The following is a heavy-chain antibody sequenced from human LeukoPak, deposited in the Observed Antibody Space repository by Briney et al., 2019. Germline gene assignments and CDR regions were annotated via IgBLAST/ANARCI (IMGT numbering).Heavy chain of an antibody. CDR1: GFTFSSYS. Sequence: GGSLRLSCAASGFTFSSYSMNWVRQAPGKGLEWVSSISGSSDYIYYADSVKGRFTISRDNAKNSLYLQMNSLRAEDTAVYYCASTVGSAPDYYGSGGFALLDYWGHGTLVTASS. V-gene: IGHV3-21*01. CDR3: ASTVGSAPDYYGSGGFALLDY. J-gene: IGHJ4*01. D-gene: IGHD3-10*01. CDR2: ISGSSDYI.